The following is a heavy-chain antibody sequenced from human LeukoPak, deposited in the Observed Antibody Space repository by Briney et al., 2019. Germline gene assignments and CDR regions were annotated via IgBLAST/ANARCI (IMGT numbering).Heavy chain of an antibody. V-gene: IGHV4-31*03. Sequence: SETLSLTCTVSGGSISSGAYYWSWIRQHPGKGLEWIGYIYYSGSAYYNPSLKSRVTISVDTSKNQFSLKLSSVTAADTAVYYCARRYYDSSGYSFDYWGQGTLVTVSS. CDR2: IYYSGSA. CDR1: GGSISSGAYY. J-gene: IGHJ4*02. CDR3: ARRYYDSSGYSFDY. D-gene: IGHD3-22*01.